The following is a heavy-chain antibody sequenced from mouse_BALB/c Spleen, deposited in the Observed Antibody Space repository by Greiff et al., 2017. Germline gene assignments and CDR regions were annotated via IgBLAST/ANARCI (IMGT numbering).Heavy chain of an antibody. Sequence: EVMLVESGGGLVQPGGSRKLSCAASGFTFSSFGMHWVRQAPEKGLEWVAYISSGSSTIYYADTVKGRFTISRDNPKNTLFLQMTSLRSEDTAMYYCARSGNAYWGQGTLVTVSA. CDR3: ARSGNAY. J-gene: IGHJ3*01. CDR1: GFTFSSFG. V-gene: IGHV5-17*02. CDR2: ISSGSSTI. D-gene: IGHD4-1*01.